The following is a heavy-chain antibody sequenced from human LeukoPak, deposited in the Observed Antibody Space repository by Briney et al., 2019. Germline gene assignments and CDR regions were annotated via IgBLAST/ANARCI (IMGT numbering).Heavy chain of an antibody. Sequence: QPSETLSLTCTVSGGSISSYYWSWVRQAPGKGLEWVANKKKDGSEEYYVDSVKGRFIISRDNAKNSLYLQMNSLRAEDTAVYYCARDRGGGYFDYWGQGTLVTVSS. D-gene: IGHD3-16*01. V-gene: IGHV3-7*04. J-gene: IGHJ4*02. CDR1: GGSISSYY. CDR2: KKKDGSEE. CDR3: ARDRGGGYFDY.